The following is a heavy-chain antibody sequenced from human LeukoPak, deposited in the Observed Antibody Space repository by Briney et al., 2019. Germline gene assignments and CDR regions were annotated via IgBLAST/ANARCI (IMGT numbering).Heavy chain of an antibody. J-gene: IGHJ3*02. CDR2: IYYSGST. CDR3: QGYSSGWSVFGYAFDI. CDR1: GGSISSGDYY. D-gene: IGHD6-19*01. V-gene: IGHV4-30-4*08. Sequence: SETLSLTCTVSGGSISSGDYYWSWIRQPPGKGLEWIGYIYYSGSTYYNPSLKSRVTISVDTSKHQFSLKLSSVTAADTAVYYCQGYSSGWSVFGYAFDIWGQGTMVTVSS.